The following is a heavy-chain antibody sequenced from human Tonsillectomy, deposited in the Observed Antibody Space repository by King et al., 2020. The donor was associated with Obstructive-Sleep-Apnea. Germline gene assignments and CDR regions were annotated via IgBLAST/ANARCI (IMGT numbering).Heavy chain of an antibody. D-gene: IGHD3-22*01. CDR2: ISYDGSNK. CDR3: AKEDYYDSSGYYYYYGMDV. CDR1: GFTFSSYG. Sequence: QLVQSGGGVVQPGRSLRLSCAASGFTFSSYGMHWVRQAPGKGLEWVAVISYDGSNKYYADSVKGRFTISRDNSKNTLYLQMNSLRAEDTAVYYCAKEDYYDSSGYYYYYGMDVWGQGTTVTVSS. J-gene: IGHJ6*02. V-gene: IGHV3-30*18.